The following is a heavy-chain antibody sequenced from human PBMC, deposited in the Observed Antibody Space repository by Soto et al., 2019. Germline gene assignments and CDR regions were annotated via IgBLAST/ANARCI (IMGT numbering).Heavy chain of an antibody. Sequence: QVQLVQSGAEVKKPGASVNVSFNASVYTFTSYDINWVRQATGQGREWMGWMKPNSGNTGYEQKFQGRVTVTRNNPISTAYMELSSLRSEETAVYYCASEYSGSWSIYSDEDYFDYWGQVTLVTVSS. CDR1: VYTFTSYD. CDR2: MKPNSGNT. J-gene: IGHJ4*02. V-gene: IGHV1-8*01. D-gene: IGHD6-13*01. CDR3: ASEYSGSWSIYSDEDYFDY.